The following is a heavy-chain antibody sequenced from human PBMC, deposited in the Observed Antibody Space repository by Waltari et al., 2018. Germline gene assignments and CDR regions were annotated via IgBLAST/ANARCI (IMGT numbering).Heavy chain of an antibody. CDR2: ISSSSSYI. V-gene: IGHV3-21*01. CDR3: AGHPYYGDYDPSLGDYFDY. CDR1: GFTVSSNY. J-gene: IGHJ4*02. D-gene: IGHD4-17*01. Sequence: EVQLVESGGGLVQPGGSLRLSCAASGFTVSSNYMSWVRQAPGKGREWVSSISSSSSYIYYADSVKGRFTISRDNAKNSLYLQMNSLRAEDTAVYYCAGHPYYGDYDPSLGDYFDYWGQGTLVTVSS.